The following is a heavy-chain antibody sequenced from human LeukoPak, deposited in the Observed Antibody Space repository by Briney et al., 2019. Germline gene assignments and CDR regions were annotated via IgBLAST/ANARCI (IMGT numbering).Heavy chain of an antibody. CDR2: ISGSGGST. D-gene: IGHD5-24*01. V-gene: IGHV3-23*01. J-gene: IGHJ4*02. CDR3: AGGEMATTIDY. Sequence: GGSLRLSCAASGFTFSSYAMSWVRQAPGKGLEWVSVISGSGGSTYYADPVKGRFTISRDNSKNTLYLQMNSLRAEDTAIYYCAGGEMATTIDYWGQGTLVTVSS. CDR1: GFTFSSYA.